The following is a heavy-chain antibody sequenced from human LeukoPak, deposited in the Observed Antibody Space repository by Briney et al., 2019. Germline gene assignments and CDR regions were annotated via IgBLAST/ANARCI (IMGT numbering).Heavy chain of an antibody. D-gene: IGHD5-12*01. CDR2: IYPDDSDI. J-gene: IGHJ4*02. CDR3: ARHGYSGYDYPDY. V-gene: IGHV5-51*01. Sequence: GESLNISRKASGYSFTNYWVGWVRQMPGKGLEWMGIIYPDDSDIRYSPSFQGQVTISADKSINTAYLQWSSLKASDTAMYYCARHGYSGYDYPDYWGQGTLVTVSS. CDR1: GYSFTNYW.